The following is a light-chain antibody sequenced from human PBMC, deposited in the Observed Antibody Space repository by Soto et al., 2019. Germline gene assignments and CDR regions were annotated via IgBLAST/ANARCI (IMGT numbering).Light chain of an antibody. CDR3: QQYDSVPLT. Sequence: DIQMTQSPSSLSASVGDRVTITCRASQSISSYLNWYQQKPGKAPKLLIYAASSLQSGVPSRFSGSGSGTDFTLTISSLQPEDIATYYCQQYDSVPLTFGGGTKVDIK. CDR2: AAS. CDR1: QSISSY. J-gene: IGKJ4*01. V-gene: IGKV1-39*01.